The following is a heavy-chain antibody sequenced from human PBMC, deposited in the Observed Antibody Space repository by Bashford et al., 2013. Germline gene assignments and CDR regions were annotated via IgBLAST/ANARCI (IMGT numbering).Heavy chain of an antibody. D-gene: IGHD5-12*01. V-gene: IGHV4-59*01. CDR3: ARADIVATIDY. CDR2: IYDSGST. CDR1: GGSISSYY. J-gene: IGHJ4*02. Sequence: RPLLYSSETLSLTCTVSGGSISSYYWSWVRQPPGKGLEWIGYIYDSGSTNYNPSLKSRVTISVDTSKNQFSLKLSSVTAADTAVYYCARADIVATIDYWGQGTLVTVSS.